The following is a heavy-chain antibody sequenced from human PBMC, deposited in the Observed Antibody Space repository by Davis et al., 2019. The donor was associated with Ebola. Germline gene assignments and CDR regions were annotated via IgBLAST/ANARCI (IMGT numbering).Heavy chain of an antibody. D-gene: IGHD3-9*01. CDR1: EFSMTNYW. Sequence: GESLKISCKASEFSMTNYWIGWVRQMPGKGLEWMAIIYPEDSDARYSPSFQGQVTLSADKSISTAYLQWSSLKASDTAMYYCARRFDGQSAFDIWGQGTMVTVSS. V-gene: IGHV5-51*01. J-gene: IGHJ3*02. CDR2: IYPEDSDA. CDR3: ARRFDGQSAFDI.